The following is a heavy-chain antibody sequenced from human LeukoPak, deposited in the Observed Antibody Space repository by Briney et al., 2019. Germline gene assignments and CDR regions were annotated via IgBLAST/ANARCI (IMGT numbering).Heavy chain of an antibody. J-gene: IGHJ4*02. CDR2: ISDGGGRT. Sequence: GGSLRLSCAASGFTFSNYAITWVRQAPGKGLEWVSVISDGGGRTYYADSVKGRFTISRDNSKNTLYLQMTSLRAEDTAVYYCAKIPVSYSSGWSNFDYWGQGTLVTVSS. D-gene: IGHD6-19*01. CDR3: AKIPVSYSSGWSNFDY. CDR1: GFTFSNYA. V-gene: IGHV3-23*01.